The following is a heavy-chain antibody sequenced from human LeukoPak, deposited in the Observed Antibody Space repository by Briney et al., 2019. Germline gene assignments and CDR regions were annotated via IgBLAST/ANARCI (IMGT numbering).Heavy chain of an antibody. D-gene: IGHD3-16*01. CDR1: GFTFSTRA. J-gene: IGHJ4*02. CDR2: VASSTDTYFAGT. V-gene: IGHV3-23*01. Sequence: GGSLRLSCAASGFTFSTRAMTWVRQAPGKGLEWVSGVASSTDTYFAGTFYADSVQGRFTISRDDSSNTLYLQMNSLKTDDTAVYYCVKGGWGSTFDYWGRGTLVTVSS. CDR3: VKGGWGSTFDY.